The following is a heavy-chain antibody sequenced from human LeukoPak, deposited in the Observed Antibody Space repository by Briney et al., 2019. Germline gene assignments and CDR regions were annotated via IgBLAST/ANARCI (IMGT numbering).Heavy chain of an antibody. V-gene: IGHV4-34*01. CDR2: INDRGST. J-gene: IGHJ4*02. Sequence: SETLSLTCAVYGEPFSGYHWNWIPEAPGKGLEWIGEINDRGSTNYNPSLKSRVTISVDPSKKQFSLQLRSVTAADTAVYYCARDPTTVVTVPYYFDDWGQGTLVTVSS. CDR1: GEPFSGYH. D-gene: IGHD4-23*01. CDR3: ARDPTTVVTVPYYFDD.